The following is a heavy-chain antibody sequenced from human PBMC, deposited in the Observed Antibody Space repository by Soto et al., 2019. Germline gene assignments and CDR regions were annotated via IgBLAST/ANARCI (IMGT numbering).Heavy chain of an antibody. CDR3: ARVGGPGDYYFDY. J-gene: IGHJ4*02. Sequence: SVKVSCKASGGTFSSYAISWVRQAPGQGLEWMGGIIPIFGTANYAQKFQGRVTITADESTSTAYMELSSLRSEDTAVYYCARVGGPGDYYFDYWGQGTLVTRLL. V-gene: IGHV1-69*13. CDR2: IIPIFGTA. CDR1: GGTFSSYA. D-gene: IGHD4-17*01.